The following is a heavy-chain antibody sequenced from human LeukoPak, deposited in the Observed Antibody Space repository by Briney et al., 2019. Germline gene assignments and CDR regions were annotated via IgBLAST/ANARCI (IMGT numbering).Heavy chain of an antibody. CDR2: ISAYNGNT. V-gene: IGHV1-18*01. Sequence: GASVKVSCKASGYTFISYGISWVRQAPGQGLEWMGWISAYNGNTNYAQKLQGRVTMTTDTSTSTAYMELRSLRSDDTAVYYCARVSEAYSSSWTPVYYYMDVWGKGTTVTVS. CDR3: ARVSEAYSSSWTPVYYYMDV. D-gene: IGHD6-13*01. CDR1: GYTFISYG. J-gene: IGHJ6*03.